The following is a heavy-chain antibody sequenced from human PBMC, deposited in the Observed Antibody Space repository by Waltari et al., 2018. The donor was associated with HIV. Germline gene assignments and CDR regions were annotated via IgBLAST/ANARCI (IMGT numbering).Heavy chain of an antibody. D-gene: IGHD3-9*01. Sequence: QVQLVESGGGVVQPGRSLRLSCAASGFTFSSYAMHWVRQAPGKGLEWVAVLSYNGSNKYYADSVKGRFTISRDNSKNTLYLQMNSLRAEDTAVHYCARAEGGNYDILTGYAFDYWGQGTLVTVSS. CDR3: ARAEGGNYDILTGYAFDY. CDR2: LSYNGSNK. V-gene: IGHV3-30*01. CDR1: GFTFSSYA. J-gene: IGHJ4*02.